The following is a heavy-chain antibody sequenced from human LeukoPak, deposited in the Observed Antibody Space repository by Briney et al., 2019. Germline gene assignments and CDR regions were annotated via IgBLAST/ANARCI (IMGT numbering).Heavy chain of an antibody. CDR2: IIPIFGTA. D-gene: IGHD1-26*01. J-gene: IGHJ5*02. Sequence: SVKVSCKASGVTFSSYAISWVRQAPGQGLEWMGGIIPIFGTANYAQKFQGRVTITADESTSTAYMELSSLRSEDTAVYYCARDRVVGATGAHNWFDHWGQGTLVTVSS. CDR3: ARDRVVGATGAHNWFDH. V-gene: IGHV1-69*01. CDR1: GVTFSSYA.